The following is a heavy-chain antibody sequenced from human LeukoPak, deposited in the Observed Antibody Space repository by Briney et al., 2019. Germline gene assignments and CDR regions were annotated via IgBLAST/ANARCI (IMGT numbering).Heavy chain of an antibody. CDR3: ARYITMVRGVIPFDY. CDR1: GYSISSGYY. V-gene: IGHV4-38-2*01. J-gene: IGHJ4*02. Sequence: SETLSLTCAVSGYSISSGYYWGWIRQPPGKGLEWIGSIYHSGSTYYNPSLKSRVTISVDTSKNQFYLKLSSVTAADTAVYYCARYITMVRGVIPFDYWGQGTLVTVSS. CDR2: IYHSGST. D-gene: IGHD3-10*01.